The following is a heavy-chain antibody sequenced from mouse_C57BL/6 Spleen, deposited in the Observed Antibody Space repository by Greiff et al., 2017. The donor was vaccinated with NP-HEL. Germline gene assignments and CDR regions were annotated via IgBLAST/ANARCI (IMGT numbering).Heavy chain of an antibody. D-gene: IGHD1-1*01. V-gene: IGHV1-54*01. J-gene: IGHJ3*01. CDR1: GYAFTNYL. Sequence: QVQLQQSGAELVRPGTSVKVSCKASGYAFTNYLIEWVKQRPGQGLEWIGVINPGSGGTNYNEKFKGKATLTADKSSSTAYMQLSSLTSEDSAVYFCAREIYYGSSSWFAYWGQGTLVTVSA. CDR2: INPGSGGT. CDR3: AREIYYGSSSWFAY.